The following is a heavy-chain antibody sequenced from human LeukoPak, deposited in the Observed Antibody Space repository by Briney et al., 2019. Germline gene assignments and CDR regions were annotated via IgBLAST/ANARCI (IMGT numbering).Heavy chain of an antibody. CDR1: GGSLSRGGYS. CDR2: IYLSGST. CDR3: ARGGGGAYYYYGMDV. Sequence: PSQTLPLTCAVSGGSLSRGGYSWSWIRQPPGKGLEWIGYIYLSGSTYYNPSLKIRVTITVARSKNQFSLKLSSVTAAAKAVYYCARGGGGAYYYYGMDVWGQGTTVTVSS. V-gene: IGHV4-30-2*01. D-gene: IGHD2-21*01. J-gene: IGHJ6*02.